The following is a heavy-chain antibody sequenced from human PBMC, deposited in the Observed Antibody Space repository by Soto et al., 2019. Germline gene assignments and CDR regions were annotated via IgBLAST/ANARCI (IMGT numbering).Heavy chain of an antibody. V-gene: IGHV4-59*01. CDR3: ARSGDIVVVPAATNAFDI. D-gene: IGHD2-2*01. CDR1: GGSISSYY. J-gene: IGHJ3*02. Sequence: SETLSLTCTVSGGSISSYYWSWIRQPPGKGLEWIGYIYYSGSTNYNPSLKSRVTISVDTSKNQFSLKLSSVTAADTAVYYCARSGDIVVVPAATNAFDIWVQGTMVTVSS. CDR2: IYYSGST.